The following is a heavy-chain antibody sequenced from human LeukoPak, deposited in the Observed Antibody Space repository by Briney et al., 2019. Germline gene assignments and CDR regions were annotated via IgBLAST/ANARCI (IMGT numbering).Heavy chain of an antibody. D-gene: IGHD4-17*01. CDR1: GFTFSSYW. CDR2: ISSDGSST. V-gene: IGHV3-74*01. Sequence: GGSLRLSCAASGFTFSSYWMHWVRQAPGRGLVWVSRISSDGSSTSYADSVKGRFTISRDIAKNTLYLQMNSLTAEDTAVYYCARDDYGLDYWGQGTLVTVSS. CDR3: ARDDYGLDY. J-gene: IGHJ4*02.